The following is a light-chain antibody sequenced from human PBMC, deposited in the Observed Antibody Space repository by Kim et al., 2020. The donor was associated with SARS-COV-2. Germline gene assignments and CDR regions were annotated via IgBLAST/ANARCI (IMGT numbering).Light chain of an antibody. V-gene: IGKV4-1*01. CDR3: QQYSTSPLT. J-gene: IGKJ4*01. CDR2: WAS. Sequence: DIVMTQSPDSLTVSLGERATISCKSSQTLYKSNNHNYLSWYQQKPGQPPKLIIYWASTRESGVPDRFIGSGSGTDFTLTINSLQAEDVAFYDCQQYSTSPLTFGGGTKVDIK. CDR1: QTLYKSNNHNY.